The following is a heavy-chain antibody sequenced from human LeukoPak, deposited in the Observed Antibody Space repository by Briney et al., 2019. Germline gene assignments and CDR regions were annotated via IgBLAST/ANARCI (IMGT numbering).Heavy chain of an antibody. CDR1: GFTFSSYS. CDR2: ISSSSSYI. CDR3: ARSTIFGVVIIDY. Sequence: PGGSLRLSCAASGFTFSSYSMNWVRQAPGKGLEWVSSISSSSSYIYDADSVKGRFTISRDNAKNSLYLQMNSLRAEDTAVYYCARSTIFGVVIIDYWGQGTLVTVSS. D-gene: IGHD3-3*01. V-gene: IGHV3-21*01. J-gene: IGHJ4*02.